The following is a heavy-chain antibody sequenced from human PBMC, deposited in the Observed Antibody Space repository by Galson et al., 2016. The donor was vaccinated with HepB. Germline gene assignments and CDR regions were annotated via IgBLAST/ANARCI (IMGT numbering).Heavy chain of an antibody. CDR2: ISGDGRTI. D-gene: IGHD6-19*01. V-gene: IGHV3-11*01. CDR1: GFTLSYYY. CDR3: ARMFPLYSSGWYVRGDGWFDS. Sequence: SLRLSCAASGFTLSYYYMSWIRQAPGKGLEWVSYISGDGRTINYADSVKGRSTISRGNAKNSLYLHMNSLTGEDTAVYYCARMFPLYSSGWYVRGDGWFDSWGQGTLVAVSS. J-gene: IGHJ5*01.